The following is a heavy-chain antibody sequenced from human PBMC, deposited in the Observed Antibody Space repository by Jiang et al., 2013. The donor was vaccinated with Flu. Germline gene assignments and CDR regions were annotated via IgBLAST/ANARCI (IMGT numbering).Heavy chain of an antibody. V-gene: IGHV4-61*01. D-gene: IGHD3-10*01. CDR3: AAKGISFGFGESHLDY. Sequence: GPGLVKPSETLSLTCTVSGDSVRRGSHYWSWIRQSPGKGLECLGDIYYTGSSKYNPSLRSRVTISVDTSMNQISLKLKSATAADTAVYYCAAKGISFGFGESHLDYVGPGNPGHRLL. J-gene: IGHJ4*02. CDR1: GDSVRRGSHY. CDR2: IYYTGSS.